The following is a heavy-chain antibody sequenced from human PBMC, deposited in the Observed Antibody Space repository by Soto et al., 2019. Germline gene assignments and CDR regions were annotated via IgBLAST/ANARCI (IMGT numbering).Heavy chain of an antibody. CDR1: GFTFSSYW. CDR3: ARDYDILTGYGPGVVDAFDI. Sequence: PGGSLRLSCAASGFTFSSYWMHWVRQAPGKGLVWVSRINSDGSSTSYADSVKGRFTISRDNAKNTLYLQMNSLRAEDTAVYYCARDYDILTGYGPGVVDAFDIWGQGTMVTVSS. CDR2: INSDGSST. D-gene: IGHD3-9*01. J-gene: IGHJ3*02. V-gene: IGHV3-74*01.